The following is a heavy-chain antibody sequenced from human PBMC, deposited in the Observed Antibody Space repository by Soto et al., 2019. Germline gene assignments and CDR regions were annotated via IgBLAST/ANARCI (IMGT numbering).Heavy chain of an antibody. V-gene: IGHV3-7*01. CDR3: LSGYDYWGAFDF. D-gene: IGHD5-12*01. CDR1: GFTFSSYW. J-gene: IGHJ3*01. CDR2: IKQDGSEK. Sequence: EVQLVESGGGLVQPGGSLRLSCAASGFTFSSYWMSWVRQAPGKGLEWVANIKQDGSEKYYVDSVKGRFTISRDNAKNSVYLQMNSLRAEDTAVYYCLSGYDYWGAFDFWGQGTMVTVSS.